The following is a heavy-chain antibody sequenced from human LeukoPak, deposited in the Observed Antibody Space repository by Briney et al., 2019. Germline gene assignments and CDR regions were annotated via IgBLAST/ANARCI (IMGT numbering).Heavy chain of an antibody. D-gene: IGHD2-2*02. J-gene: IGHJ6*02. Sequence: PGGSLRLSCAASGFTFSSYGMHWVRQAPGKGLEWVAVIPYDGSNKYYADSVKGRFTISRDNSKNTLYLQMNSLRAEDTAVYYCAKVRGDIVVVPAAISDGMDVWGQGTTVTVSS. V-gene: IGHV3-30*18. CDR3: AKVRGDIVVVPAAISDGMDV. CDR1: GFTFSSYG. CDR2: IPYDGSNK.